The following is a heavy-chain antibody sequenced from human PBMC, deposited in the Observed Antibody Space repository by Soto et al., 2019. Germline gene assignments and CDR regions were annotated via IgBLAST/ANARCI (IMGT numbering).Heavy chain of an antibody. Sequence: SLRDSCGAGGGTCIKYAMRRVRKTTGKGLEWVAVTWYDGSNENYADSVKGRFTISTDTSKSTPYLQLRSLRADDTAVYYCAREAVEYDAYYFDYWGQGTLVTVSS. J-gene: IGHJ4*02. CDR2: TWYDGSNE. V-gene: IGHV3-33*01. CDR3: AREAVEYDAYYFDY. D-gene: IGHD3-16*01. CDR1: GGTCIKYA.